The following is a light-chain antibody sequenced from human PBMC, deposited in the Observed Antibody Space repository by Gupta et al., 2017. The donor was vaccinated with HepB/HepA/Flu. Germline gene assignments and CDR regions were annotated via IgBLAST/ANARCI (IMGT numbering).Light chain of an antibody. V-gene: IGKV3-15*01. CDR1: QSVSSN. CDR3: QQYNNWPPAIT. J-gene: IGKJ5*01. Sequence: SPGERATLSCRASQSVSSNLAWYQQKPGQAPRLLFYGASTRATGIPARFSGSGSGTEFTLTISSLQSEDFAVYYCQQYNNWPPAITFGQGTRLEIK. CDR2: GAS.